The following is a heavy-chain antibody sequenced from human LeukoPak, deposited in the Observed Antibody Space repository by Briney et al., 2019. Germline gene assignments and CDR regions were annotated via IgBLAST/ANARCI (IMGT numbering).Heavy chain of an antibody. D-gene: IGHD1-26*01. V-gene: IGHV3-21*01. CDR3: ARRETDASFSFFDI. CDR2: ISGDGTYI. J-gene: IGHJ3*02. CDR1: EFTFSSYS. Sequence: PGGSLRLSCAASEFTFSSYSMNWFRQIPGERPEWVSSISGDGTYIYYADSVKGRFTISRDNTNTSLFLQMNGLRAEDTATYFCARRETDASFSFFDIWGQGTMVTVSS.